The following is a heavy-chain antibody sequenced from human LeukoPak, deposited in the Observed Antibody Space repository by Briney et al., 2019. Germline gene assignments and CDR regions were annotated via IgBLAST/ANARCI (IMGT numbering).Heavy chain of an antibody. CDR3: ARGPTSLITIFGVVSNRHDAFDI. J-gene: IGHJ3*02. CDR2: INHSGST. CDR1: GGSISSYY. V-gene: IGHV4-34*01. D-gene: IGHD3-3*01. Sequence: SETLSLTCTVSGGSISSYYWSWIRQPPGKGLEWIGEINHSGSTNYNPSLKSRVTISVDTSKNQFSLKLSSVTAADTAVYYCARGPTSLITIFGVVSNRHDAFDIWGQGTMVTVSS.